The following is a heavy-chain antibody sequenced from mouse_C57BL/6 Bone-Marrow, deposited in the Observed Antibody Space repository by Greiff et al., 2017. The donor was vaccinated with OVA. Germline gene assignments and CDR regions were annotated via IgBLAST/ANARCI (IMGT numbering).Heavy chain of an antibody. CDR1: GFTFSDAW. CDR2: IRNKANNHAT. J-gene: IGHJ1*03. CDR3: TRAPITTVVAPYWYFDV. D-gene: IGHD1-1*01. V-gene: IGHV6-6*01. Sequence: EVKVVESGGGLVQPGGSMKLSCAASGFTFSDAWMDWVRQSPEKGLEWVAEIRNKANNHATYYAESVKGRFTISRDDSKSSVYLQMNSLRAEDTGIYYCTRAPITTVVAPYWYFDVWGTGTTVTVSS.